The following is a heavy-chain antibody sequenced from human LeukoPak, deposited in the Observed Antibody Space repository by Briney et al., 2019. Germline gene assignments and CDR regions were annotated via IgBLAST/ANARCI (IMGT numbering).Heavy chain of an antibody. D-gene: IGHD6-19*01. CDR2: ISYDGSNK. J-gene: IGHJ4*02. V-gene: IGHV3-30*03. CDR1: GVTFISYS. Sequence: PGGSLRLSCAASGVTFISYSMHWVRQAPGKGLEWVAVISYDGSNKYYADSVKGRFTISRDNSKNTLYLQMNSLRAEDTAVYYCARIGIAVADYWGQGTLVTASS. CDR3: ARIGIAVADY.